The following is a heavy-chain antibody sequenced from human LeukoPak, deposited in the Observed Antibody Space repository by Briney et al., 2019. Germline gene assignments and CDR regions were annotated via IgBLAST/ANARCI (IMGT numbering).Heavy chain of an antibody. J-gene: IGHJ4*02. CDR2: ISYDVSNK. V-gene: IGHV3-30*01. Sequence: GGSLRLSCAASGFTFSRYALHWVRQAPDKGLDWVAVISYDVSNKYYADSVKGRFTISRDNSKNTLYLQMNSLRPEDTAVYYCAREAVAGTGGFDYWGQGTLVTVSS. CDR1: GFTFSRYA. D-gene: IGHD6-19*01. CDR3: AREAVAGTGGFDY.